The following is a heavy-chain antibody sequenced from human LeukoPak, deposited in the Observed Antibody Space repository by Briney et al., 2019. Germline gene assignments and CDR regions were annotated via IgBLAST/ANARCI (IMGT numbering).Heavy chain of an antibody. Sequence: GASVKVSCKASGYTFTGYYMHWVRQAPGQGLEWMGWINPNSGGTNYALKVQGRVTMTTDTSTSTAYMELRSLRSDDTAVYYCARDTSMVLSPTSFDPWGQGTQVTVSS. CDR1: GYTFTGYY. V-gene: IGHV1-2*02. CDR3: ARDTSMVLSPTSFDP. J-gene: IGHJ5*02. CDR2: INPNSGGT. D-gene: IGHD5-18*01.